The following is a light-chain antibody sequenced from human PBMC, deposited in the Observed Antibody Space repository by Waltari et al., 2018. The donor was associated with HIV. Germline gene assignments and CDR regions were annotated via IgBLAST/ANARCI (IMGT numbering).Light chain of an antibody. V-gene: IGLV2-14*01. CDR1: SSYVGAYHY. Sequence: QSALTQPASVSGSPAQSITLSFTGTSSYVGAYHYVSWYQHFPGQAPKLMISEVSSRPSGVSDRLSGSKSGNTASLTISGLQAEDEADYYCSSYTTGSTLVVFGTGTKVIVL. CDR3: SSYTTGSTLVV. CDR2: EVS. J-gene: IGLJ1*01.